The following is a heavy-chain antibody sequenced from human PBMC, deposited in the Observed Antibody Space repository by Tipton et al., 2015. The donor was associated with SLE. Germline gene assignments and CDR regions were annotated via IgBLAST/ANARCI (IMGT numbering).Heavy chain of an antibody. V-gene: IGHV3-53*01. J-gene: IGHJ5*02. D-gene: IGHD2-21*01. Sequence: SLRLSCVVSGFAVSSNYMSWVRQSPGRGLEWVSVVYSGGSTYYSDSVKGRFTISRDNSKNTVYLQMNSLRSDDAAVYYCARVGQEGVMGRRCFDPWGQGTLVTVSS. CDR1: GFAVSSNY. CDR2: VYSGGST. CDR3: ARVGQEGVMGRRCFDP.